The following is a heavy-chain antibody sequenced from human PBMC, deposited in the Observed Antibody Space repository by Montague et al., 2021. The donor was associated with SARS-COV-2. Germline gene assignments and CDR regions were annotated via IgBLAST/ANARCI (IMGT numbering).Heavy chain of an antibody. J-gene: IGHJ4*02. Sequence: VKPTQTFTLTCTFSGFSLSTPNVGVGWIRQPPGKALEWVAVIYSNDEKRYSPSLRNRLTITKDTAKNQVVLSLTYVDPVDTATYYCAHLIRYYDIFTGIPFDYWGQGSQVTVSS. CDR2: IYSNDEK. D-gene: IGHD3-9*01. V-gene: IGHV2-5*01. CDR1: GFSLSTPNVG. CDR3: AHLIRYYDIFTGIPFDY.